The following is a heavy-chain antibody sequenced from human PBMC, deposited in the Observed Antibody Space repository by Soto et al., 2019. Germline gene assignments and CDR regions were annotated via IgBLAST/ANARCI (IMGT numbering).Heavy chain of an antibody. D-gene: IGHD3-22*01. Sequence: GGSLTLSRSCTGAAFGREAMSWVRQAPGKGLEWVSAISGSGGSTYYADSMKGRFTISRDNSKNTLYLQMNSLRAEDTAVYYCAKDKWFPLVYFAYWGQGT. V-gene: IGHV3-23*01. J-gene: IGHJ4*02. CDR1: GAAFGREA. CDR2: ISGSGGST. CDR3: AKDKWFPLVYFAY.